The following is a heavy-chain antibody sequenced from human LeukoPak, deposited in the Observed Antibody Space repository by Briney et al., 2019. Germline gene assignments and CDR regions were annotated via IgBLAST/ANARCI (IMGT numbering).Heavy chain of an antibody. J-gene: IGHJ6*02. D-gene: IGHD5-18*01. CDR2: ISSSGSTI. CDR3: ARDRWTAMVYYYYGMDV. V-gene: IGHV3-11*01. CDR1: GFTFSDYY. Sequence: RGSLRLSCAASGFTFSDYYMSWIRQAPGKGLEWVSYISSSGSTIYYADSVKGRFTISRDNAKNSLYLQMNSLRAEDTAVYYCARDRWTAMVYYYYGMDVWGQGTTVTVSS.